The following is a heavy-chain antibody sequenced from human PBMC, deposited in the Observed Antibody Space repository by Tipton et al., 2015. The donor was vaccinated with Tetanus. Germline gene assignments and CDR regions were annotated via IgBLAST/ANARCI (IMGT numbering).Heavy chain of an antibody. D-gene: IGHD1-26*01. CDR3: AIGLPREPFYLDY. CDR1: GASINAGGYP. V-gene: IGHV4-31*03. Sequence: TLSLTCSVSGASINAGGYPWTWVPQRPGEGLARIGNIYYTALTSYTPSLSSRVTISVDSSKNRFSLNPASVTAADTAVYFCAIGLPREPFYLDYWGQGNQVTVAS. J-gene: IGHJ4*02. CDR2: IYYTALT.